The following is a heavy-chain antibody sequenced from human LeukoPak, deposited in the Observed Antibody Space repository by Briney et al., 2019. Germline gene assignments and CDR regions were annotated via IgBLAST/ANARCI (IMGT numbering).Heavy chain of an antibody. D-gene: IGHD1-26*01. Sequence: ASVKVSCKASGGTFSSYAINWVRQAPGQGLEWMGRIIPILGIANYAQKFQGRVTITADKSTNTAYMELSSLRSEDAAVYYCARDRAGQWELPHLFDFWGQGTLVTVSS. CDR3: ARDRAGQWELPHLFDF. CDR2: IIPILGIA. CDR1: GGTFSSYA. J-gene: IGHJ4*02. V-gene: IGHV1-69*04.